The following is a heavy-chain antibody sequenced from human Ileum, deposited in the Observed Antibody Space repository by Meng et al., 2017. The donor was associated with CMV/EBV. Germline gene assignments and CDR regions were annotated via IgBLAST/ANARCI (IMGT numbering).Heavy chain of an antibody. J-gene: IGHJ3*02. Sequence: ASGFSFSNYAVNWLRQAPGKGLEWVSGVTGDGYTTFYADSVKGRFTNSRDNSKNTLYLQMNGLRAEDTAIYYCAKEVSNRSQGAFDIWGQGTMVTVSS. D-gene: IGHD1-14*01. CDR3: AKEVSNRSQGAFDI. CDR2: VTGDGYTT. V-gene: IGHV3-23*01. CDR1: GFSFSNYA.